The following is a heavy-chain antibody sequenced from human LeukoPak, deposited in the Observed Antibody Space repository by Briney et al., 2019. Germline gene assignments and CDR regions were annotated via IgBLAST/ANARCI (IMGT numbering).Heavy chain of an antibody. Sequence: SVKVSCKASGGTFSSYAISWVRQAPGQGLEWMGGIIPIFGTANYAQKFQGRVTITADESTSTAYMELSSLRSEDTAVYYCARDPNYYGSGSYFINWFDPWGQGTLVTVSS. D-gene: IGHD3-10*01. V-gene: IGHV1-69*13. CDR2: IIPIFGTA. CDR3: ARDPNYYGSGSYFINWFDP. CDR1: GGTFSSYA. J-gene: IGHJ5*02.